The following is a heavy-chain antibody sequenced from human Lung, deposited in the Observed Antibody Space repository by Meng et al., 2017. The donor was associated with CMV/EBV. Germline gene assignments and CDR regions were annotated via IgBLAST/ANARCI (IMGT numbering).Heavy chain of an antibody. V-gene: IGHV4-59*01. CDR3: AGPDDMGSSPHDPFDI. D-gene: IGHD1-1*01. CDR1: GASISANY. CDR2: ISYTGYI. Sequence: SXTLSLXCTVSGASISANYWSWSRRPPGKGLEYIGSISYTGYIEYNPSLKGRVAISLDTSRNQFSLKLAPVTAADTAMYYCAGPDDMGSSPHDPFDIWGQGTMVTFSS. J-gene: IGHJ3*02.